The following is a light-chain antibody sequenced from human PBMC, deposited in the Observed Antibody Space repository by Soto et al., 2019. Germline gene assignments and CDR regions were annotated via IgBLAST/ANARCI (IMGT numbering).Light chain of an antibody. CDR2: SNK. CDR1: SSNLGSDY. Sequence: QSALTQPPSASGTPGRRVTISCSGSSSNLGSDYVYWYQQLPGTAPKVLIYSNKQRPSGFPDRFSGPKSGTSATLAISGLRSEDEADYYCAAWDASLSGPVFGGGTKLTVL. V-gene: IGLV1-47*02. CDR3: AAWDASLSGPV. J-gene: IGLJ3*02.